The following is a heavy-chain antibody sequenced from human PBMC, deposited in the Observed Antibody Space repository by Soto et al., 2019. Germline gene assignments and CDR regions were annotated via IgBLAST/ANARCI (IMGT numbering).Heavy chain of an antibody. Sequence: SVKVSCKASGYTVTYCYLHWMRQAPGQALEWMGWITPFNGNTNYAQKFQDRVTITRDRSMSTAYMELSSLRSEDTAMYYCANLGGSAQVPTVVTGRFNIWGQAKRAT. CDR2: ITPFNGNT. CDR1: GYTVTYCY. CDR3: ANLGGSAQVPTVVTGRFNI. V-gene: IGHV1-45*02. D-gene: IGHD2-15*01. J-gene: IGHJ3*02.